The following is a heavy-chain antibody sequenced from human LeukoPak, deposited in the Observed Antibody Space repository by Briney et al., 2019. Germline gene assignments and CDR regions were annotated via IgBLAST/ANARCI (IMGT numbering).Heavy chain of an antibody. J-gene: IGHJ4*02. V-gene: IGHV3-48*01. CDR3: AKAGLVRGGALDS. Sequence: GGSLRLSCAASGFTFSSYSMNWVRQAPGKGLEWVSYISTSSSTIYYADSVKGRFTISRDNAKNSLYLQMNSLRAEDTAVYYCAKAGLVRGGALDSWGQGTLVTVSS. D-gene: IGHD4/OR15-4a*01. CDR2: ISTSSSTI. CDR1: GFTFSSYS.